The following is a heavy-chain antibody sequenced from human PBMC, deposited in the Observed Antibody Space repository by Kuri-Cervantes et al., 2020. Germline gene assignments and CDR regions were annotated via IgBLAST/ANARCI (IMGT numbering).Heavy chain of an antibody. CDR1: GGTLSTNV. Sequence: ASVKVSCKASGGTLSTNVISWVRQAPGQGLEWMGWINPNSGGTNYAQKFQGWVTMTRDTSISTAYMELSRLRSDDTAVYYCARVRYSSSWYDYWGQGTLVTVSS. CDR3: ARVRYSSSWYDY. CDR2: INPNSGGT. D-gene: IGHD6-13*01. J-gene: IGHJ4*02. V-gene: IGHV1-2*04.